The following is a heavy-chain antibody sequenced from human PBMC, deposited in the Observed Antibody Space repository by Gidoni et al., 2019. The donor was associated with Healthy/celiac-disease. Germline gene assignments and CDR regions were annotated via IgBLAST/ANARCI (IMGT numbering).Heavy chain of an antibody. CDR2: ISYDGSNK. CDR3: AKDRGKWELLREDPQYYFDY. D-gene: IGHD1-26*01. J-gene: IGHJ4*02. Sequence: WVAVISYDGSNKYYADSVKGRFTISRDNSKNTLYLQMNSLRAEDTAVYYCAKDRGKWELLREDPQYYFDYWGQGTLVTVSS. V-gene: IGHV3-30*18.